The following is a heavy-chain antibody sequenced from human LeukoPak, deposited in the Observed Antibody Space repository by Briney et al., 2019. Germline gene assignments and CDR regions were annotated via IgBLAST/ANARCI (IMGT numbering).Heavy chain of an antibody. D-gene: IGHD1-1*01. CDR2: IIPILGIA. V-gene: IGHV1-69*04. Sequence: SVKVSCKASGGTFSSYAISWVRQAAGQGLEWMGRIIPILGIANYAQKFQGRVTITADKSTSTAYMELSSLRSEDTAVYYCARESRGTTGTQAIDYWGQGTLVTVSS. J-gene: IGHJ4*02. CDR1: GGTFSSYA. CDR3: ARESRGTTGTQAIDY.